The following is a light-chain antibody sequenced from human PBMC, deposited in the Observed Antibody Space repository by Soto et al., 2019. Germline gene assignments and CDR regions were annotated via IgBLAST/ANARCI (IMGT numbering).Light chain of an antibody. CDR1: QDITSY. J-gene: IGKJ3*01. CDR2: DAS. CDR3: QYCDYLPF. V-gene: IGKV1-33*01. Sequence: DIQMTQSPSSLSASVGDRVTITCQASQDITSYLNWYQHKTGKAPKLLIYDASILEARVPPRFSRSGSGTDFTFTNGSLKPEDVEPDYYQYCDYLPFVGPGTTVDFK.